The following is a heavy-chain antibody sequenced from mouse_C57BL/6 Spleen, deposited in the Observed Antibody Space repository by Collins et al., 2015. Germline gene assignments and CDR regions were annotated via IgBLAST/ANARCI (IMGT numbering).Heavy chain of an antibody. CDR1: GFTFSSYG. CDR2: ISSGGSYT. V-gene: IGHV5-6*01. Sequence: EVQLVESGGDLVKPGGSLKLSCAASGFTFSSYGMSWVRQTPDKRLEWVATISSGGSYTYYPDSVKGRFTISRDNAKNTLYLQMSSLKSEDTAMYYCASNYYGSIHWYFDVWGAGTTVTVSS. D-gene: IGHD1-1*01. CDR3: ASNYYGSIHWYFDV. J-gene: IGHJ1*01.